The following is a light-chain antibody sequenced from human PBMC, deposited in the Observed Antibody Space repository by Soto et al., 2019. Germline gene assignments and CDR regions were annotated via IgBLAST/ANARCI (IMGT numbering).Light chain of an antibody. CDR2: TAS. J-gene: IGKJ1*01. CDR3: QQYNSYPWT. V-gene: IGKV1-5*03. CDR1: QSISSW. Sequence: DIQMTQSPSTMSASVGDRVTITCRASQSISSWLAWYQQKPGKAPKSLIYTASSLESGVPSRFSGSGSGTEFTLTISSLQPDDFATYYCQQYNSYPWTFGQGTKVEIK.